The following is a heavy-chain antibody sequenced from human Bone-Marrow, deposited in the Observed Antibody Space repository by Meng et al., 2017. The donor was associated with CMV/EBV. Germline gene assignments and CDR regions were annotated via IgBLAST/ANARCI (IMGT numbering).Heavy chain of an antibody. CDR1: GFTFSSYE. CDR3: AKAGSRGYDFWSGYGNWFDP. Sequence: GESLKISCAASGFTFSSYEMNWVRQAPGKGLEWVSYISSSGSTIYYADSVKGRFTISRDNAKNSLYLQMNSLRAEDTALYYCAKAGSRGYDFWSGYGNWFDPWGQGTLVTVSS. V-gene: IGHV3-48*03. J-gene: IGHJ5*02. CDR2: ISSSGSTI. D-gene: IGHD3-3*01.